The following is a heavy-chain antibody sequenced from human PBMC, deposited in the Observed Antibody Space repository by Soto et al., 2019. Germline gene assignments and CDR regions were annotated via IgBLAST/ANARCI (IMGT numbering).Heavy chain of an antibody. CDR1: GYTLTELS. Sequence: SVKVSCKVSGYTLTELSMHWVRQAPGKGLEWMGGIIPIFGTANYAQKFQGRVTITADESTSTAYMELSSLRSEDTAVYYCARDRPALLPPYYGMAVWGQGTTVTFSS. CDR2: IIPIFGTA. CDR3: ARDRPALLPPYYGMAV. J-gene: IGHJ6*02. D-gene: IGHD2-15*01. V-gene: IGHV1-69*13.